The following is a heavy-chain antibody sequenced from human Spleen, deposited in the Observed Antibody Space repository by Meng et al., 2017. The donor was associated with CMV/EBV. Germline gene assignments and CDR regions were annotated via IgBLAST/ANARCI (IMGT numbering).Heavy chain of an antibody. CDR2: ISGYNGDT. J-gene: IGHJ6*02. CDR1: GYTFSNYA. Sequence: ASVKVSCKASGYTFSNYAITWVRQAPGQGLEWMGWISGYNGDTNYAQRLQGSVTMTTDTSTSTIHMELRSLRSDDTAVYYCARARKGCSSTSCLLKSSINYYYGMDVWGQGTTVTVSS. D-gene: IGHD2-2*01. CDR3: ARARKGCSSTSCLLKSSINYYYGMDV. V-gene: IGHV1-18*01.